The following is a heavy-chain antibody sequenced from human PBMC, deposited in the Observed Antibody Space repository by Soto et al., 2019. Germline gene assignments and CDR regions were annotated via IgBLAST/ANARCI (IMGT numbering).Heavy chain of an antibody. Sequence: SETLSLTCTVSGGSISSGGYYWSWIRQHPGKGLEWIGYIYYSGSTYYNPSLKSRVTISVDTSKNQFSLKLSSVTAADTAVYYCARVLVTMVPNAFDIWGQGTMVTVSS. CDR3: ARVLVTMVPNAFDI. CDR1: GGSISSGGYY. J-gene: IGHJ3*02. V-gene: IGHV4-31*03. D-gene: IGHD3-10*01. CDR2: IYYSGST.